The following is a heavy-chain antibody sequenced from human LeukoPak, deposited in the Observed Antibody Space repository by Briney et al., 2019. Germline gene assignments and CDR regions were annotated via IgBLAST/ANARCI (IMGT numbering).Heavy chain of an antibody. CDR2: INSDGSST. Sequence: GGSLRLSCAASGFTFNAYWMHWVRQAPGKGLVWVSRINSDGSSTTYADSVKGRFTMSRDNAKNTLYLQMNSLRADDTAVYFCTRERHPSVPDAIADDYFQHWGQGTLVTVSS. D-gene: IGHD2-2*01. CDR1: GFTFNAYW. V-gene: IGHV3-74*01. J-gene: IGHJ1*01. CDR3: TRERHPSVPDAIADDYFQH.